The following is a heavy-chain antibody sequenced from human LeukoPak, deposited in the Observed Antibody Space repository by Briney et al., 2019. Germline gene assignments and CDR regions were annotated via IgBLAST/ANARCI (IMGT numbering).Heavy chain of an antibody. CDR2: IYYSGDT. J-gene: IGHJ4*02. CDR3: ARDTYYGSGNY. CDR1: GFTFSNAW. Sequence: GSLRLSCAASGFTFSNAWMSWVRQAPGKGLEWIGSIYYSGDTYYNPSLKRRVTISVDTSKNQFSLKLSSVTAADTAVYYCARDTYYGSGNYWGQGTLLTVSS. V-gene: IGHV4-4*02. D-gene: IGHD3-10*01.